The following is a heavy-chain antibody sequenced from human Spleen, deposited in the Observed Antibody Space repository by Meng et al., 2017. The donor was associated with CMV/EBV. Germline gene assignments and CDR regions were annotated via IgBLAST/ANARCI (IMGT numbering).Heavy chain of an antibody. CDR1: GGSFSHYF. CDR2: INHGGST. V-gene: IGHV4-34*01. J-gene: IGHJ3*02. D-gene: IGHD5-12*01. CDR3: ARPLGYTFDAFAI. Sequence: SETLSLTCAVYGGSFSHYFWSFIRQPPGKGLEWIGEINHGGSTHSNPSLRSRVTISVDTSKNQFSLNLSSVTAADTAVYYCARPLGYTFDAFAIWGQGTMVTVSS.